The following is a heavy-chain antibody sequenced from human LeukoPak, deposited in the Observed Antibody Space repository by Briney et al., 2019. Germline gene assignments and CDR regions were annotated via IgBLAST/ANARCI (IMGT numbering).Heavy chain of an antibody. J-gene: IGHJ4*02. CDR1: GYSFTKYW. Sequence: GESLKISCQASGYSFTKYWIGWVRQMSGKGLEWMGIIYPGDSDTRYSPSFQGQVTISVDKSISTAYLQWSSLKASDTAMYYCARLHGSSLPRVFDFWGQGTLVTVSS. V-gene: IGHV5-51*01. CDR3: ARLHGSSLPRVFDF. CDR2: IYPGDSDT. D-gene: IGHD6-6*01.